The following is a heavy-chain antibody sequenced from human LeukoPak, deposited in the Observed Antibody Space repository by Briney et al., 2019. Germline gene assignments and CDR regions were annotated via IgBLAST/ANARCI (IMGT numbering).Heavy chain of an antibody. V-gene: IGHV4-61*05. CDR3: ARIYYAQVDF. CDR2: IYYSGST. J-gene: IGHJ4*02. Sequence: SETLSLTCTVSGGSISSSSYYWGWIRQPPGKGLEWIGYIYYSGSTNYNPSLKSRVTISVDTSKNQFSLKLSSVTAADTAVYYCARIYYAQVDFWGQGTLVTVSS. CDR1: GGSISSSSYY. D-gene: IGHD1-26*01.